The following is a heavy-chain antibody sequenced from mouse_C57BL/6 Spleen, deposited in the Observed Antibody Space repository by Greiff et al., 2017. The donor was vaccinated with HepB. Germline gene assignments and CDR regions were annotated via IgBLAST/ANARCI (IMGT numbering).Heavy chain of an antibody. V-gene: IGHV1-15*01. CDR1: GYTFTDYE. CDR3: TRGGFAY. Sequence: QVQLQQSGAELVRPGASVTLSCKASGYTFTDYEIHWVKQTPVHGLEWIGAIDPETGGTAYNQKFKGKAILTADKSSSTAYMELRSLTSEDSAVYYCTRGGFAYWGQGTLVTVSA. J-gene: IGHJ3*01. CDR2: IDPETGGT.